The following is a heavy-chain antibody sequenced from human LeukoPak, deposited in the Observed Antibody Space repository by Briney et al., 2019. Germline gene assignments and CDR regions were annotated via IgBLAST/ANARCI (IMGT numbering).Heavy chain of an antibody. Sequence: SETLSLICAVSGGSILTTNWWSWARQTPGKGLEWIGEVHLSGASNYNPSLKSRVSMSIGKSKNQLSLKLTSVTAADTAMYYCARESGAFSPFGFWGQGTLVTVSS. J-gene: IGHJ4*02. V-gene: IGHV4-4*02. D-gene: IGHD1-26*01. CDR1: GGSILTTNW. CDR3: ARESGAFSPFGF. CDR2: VHLSGAS.